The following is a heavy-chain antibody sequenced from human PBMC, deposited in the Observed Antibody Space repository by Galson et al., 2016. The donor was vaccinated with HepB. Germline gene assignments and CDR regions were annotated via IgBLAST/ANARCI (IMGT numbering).Heavy chain of an antibody. Sequence: SLRLSCAASGFSVSKYSLTWVRQAPGKGLEWVSRIRNDETTSVIGRFTISRDNAKNTLYLEMNSLRAEDTAVYYTARDGGLGTPFDCWGQGTLVTGSS. CDR2: IRND. V-gene: IGHV3-74*01. CDR1: GFSVSKYS. J-gene: IGHJ4*02. D-gene: IGHD1-7*01. CDR3: ARDGGLGTPFDC.